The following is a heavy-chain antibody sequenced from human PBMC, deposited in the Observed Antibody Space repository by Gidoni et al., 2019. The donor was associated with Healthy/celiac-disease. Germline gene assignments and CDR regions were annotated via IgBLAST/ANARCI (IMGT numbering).Heavy chain of an antibody. CDR3: VGTLRYFDLGNDY. J-gene: IGHJ4*02. Sequence: EVQLVESGGGLVQPGGSLRLSCSASGFTFSSSAMHWVRQAPGKGLEYVSAISSNGGSTYYADSVKGRFTISRDNSKNTLYLQMSSLRAEDTAVYYCVGTLRYFDLGNDYWGQGTLVTVSS. V-gene: IGHV3-64D*06. D-gene: IGHD3-9*01. CDR2: ISSNGGST. CDR1: GFTFSSSA.